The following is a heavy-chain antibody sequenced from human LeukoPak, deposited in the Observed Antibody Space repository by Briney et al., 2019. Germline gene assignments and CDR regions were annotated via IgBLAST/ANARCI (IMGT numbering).Heavy chain of an antibody. Sequence: PGGSLRLSCAASGFTFSSYCMTWVRQAPGKGLEWVANIKEDGSEKYYVDSVEGRFTISRDNAKNSLFLQMNSLRAEDTAVYYCAKVGYDSSGYPSDYWGQGTLVTVSS. V-gene: IGHV3-7*03. J-gene: IGHJ4*02. CDR3: AKVGYDSSGYPSDY. CDR2: IKEDGSEK. CDR1: GFTFSSYC. D-gene: IGHD3-22*01.